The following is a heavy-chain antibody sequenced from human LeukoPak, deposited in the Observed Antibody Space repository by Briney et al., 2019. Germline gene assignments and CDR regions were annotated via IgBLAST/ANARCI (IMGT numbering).Heavy chain of an antibody. CDR1: GFTFSNAW. J-gene: IGHJ4*02. D-gene: IGHD6-19*01. CDR3: TIDGLSSGWSLDY. CDR2: IKSETDGETT. V-gene: IGHV3-15*01. Sequence: GGSLRLSCAASGFTFSNAWMNWVRQAPGKGLEWVGRIKSETDGETTDYAAPVKDRFTISRDDSKDTLYLQMSSLQTEDTAVYYCTIDGLSSGWSLDYWGQGTLVTVSS.